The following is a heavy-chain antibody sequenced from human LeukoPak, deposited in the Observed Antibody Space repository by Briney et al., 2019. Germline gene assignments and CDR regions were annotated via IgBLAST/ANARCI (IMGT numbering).Heavy chain of an antibody. CDR3: ASTPPGAARRVIYYFDY. J-gene: IGHJ4*02. V-gene: IGHV1-69*05. Sequence: SVKVSCKASGGTFSSYAISWVRQAPGQGREWVGGIIPIFGTANYAQKFQGRVTITTDESTSTAYMELSSLRSEDTAVYYCASTPPGAARRVIYYFDYWGQGTLVTVSS. CDR2: IIPIFGTA. D-gene: IGHD6-6*01. CDR1: GGTFSSYA.